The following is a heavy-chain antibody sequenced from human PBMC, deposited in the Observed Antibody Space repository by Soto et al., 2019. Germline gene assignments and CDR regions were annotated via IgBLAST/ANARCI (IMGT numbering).Heavy chain of an antibody. J-gene: IGHJ4*02. CDR1: GFSLSTSGVG. D-gene: IGHD3-22*01. V-gene: IGHV2-5*02. Sequence: SGPTLVNPTQTLTLTCTFSGFSLSTSGVGVGWIRQPPGKALEWLALIYWDDDKRYSPSLKSRLTITKDTSKNQVVLTMTNVDPVDTATYYCAHSLIGYYYDSSGYFDYWGQ. CDR2: IYWDDDK. CDR3: AHSLIGYYYDSSGYFDY.